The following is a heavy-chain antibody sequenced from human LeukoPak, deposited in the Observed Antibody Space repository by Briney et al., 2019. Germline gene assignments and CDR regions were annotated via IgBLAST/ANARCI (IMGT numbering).Heavy chain of an antibody. CDR2: IIPIFGTA. Sequence: SVKVSRQACGGTFRSYAISWVRQAPGKGLEWMGGIIPIFGTANYAQKFQGRVTITADESTSTAYMELSSLRSEDTAVYYCASSYDSSGYPHGPFDYWGQGTLVTVSS. CDR1: GGTFRSYA. D-gene: IGHD3-22*01. J-gene: IGHJ4*02. CDR3: ASSYDSSGYPHGPFDY. V-gene: IGHV1-69*13.